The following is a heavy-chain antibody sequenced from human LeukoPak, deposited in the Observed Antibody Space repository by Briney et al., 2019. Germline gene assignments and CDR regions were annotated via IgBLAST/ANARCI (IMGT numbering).Heavy chain of an antibody. D-gene: IGHD2-8*01. V-gene: IGHV3-7*01. CDR2: IKQDGSEK. CDR1: GFTFRSYW. J-gene: IGHJ6*02. CDR3: ARKWYGMDV. Sequence: GGSLRLSCAASGFTFRSYWMSWVRQAPGKGLEWVANIKQDGSEKYYVDSVKGRFTISRDNAKNSVYLQMNSPRAEDTAVYYCARKWYGMDVWGQGTTVTVSS.